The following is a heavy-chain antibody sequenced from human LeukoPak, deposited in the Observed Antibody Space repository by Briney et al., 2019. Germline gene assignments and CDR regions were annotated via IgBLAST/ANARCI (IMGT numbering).Heavy chain of an antibody. J-gene: IGHJ4*02. CDR2: FRGSGGST. CDR3: AKDWSITMIVVVIGYLDY. Sequence: GGSLRLSCEASGFTFSSYAMSLVRQAPGTVLEMVSAFRGSGGSTYYADSVKCRFTIFRDNSKNTLYLQMHSLRAEDTAVYDSAKDWSITMIVVVIGYLDYWGQGTLVTVSS. CDR1: GFTFSSYA. V-gene: IGHV3-23*01. D-gene: IGHD3-22*01.